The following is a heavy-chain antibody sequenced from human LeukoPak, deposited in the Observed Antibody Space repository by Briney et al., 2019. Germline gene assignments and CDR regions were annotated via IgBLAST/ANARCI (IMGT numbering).Heavy chain of an antibody. D-gene: IGHD2-8*02. CDR3: ARDLGTGDLSFDY. J-gene: IGHJ4*02. Sequence: ASVKVSCKASGYTFTDYFLHWVRQAPGHGLEWMGWINPNSGGTKYAQKFQGRVTLTRDTSITTAYMDLTRLKSDDTAVYFCARDLGTGDLSFDYWGQGTLLSVSS. V-gene: IGHV1-2*02. CDR1: GYTFTDYF. CDR2: INPNSGGT.